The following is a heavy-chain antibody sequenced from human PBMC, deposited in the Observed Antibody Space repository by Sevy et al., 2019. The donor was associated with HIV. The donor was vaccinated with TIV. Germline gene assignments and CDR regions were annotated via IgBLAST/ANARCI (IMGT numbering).Heavy chain of an antibody. D-gene: IGHD6-13*01. CDR1: GFTFSSYA. CDR2: ISYDGSNK. Sequence: GGSLRLSCAASGFTFSSYAMHWVRQAPGKGLEWVAVISYDGSNKYYADSVKGRFTISRDNSKNTLYLQMNSLRAEDTAVFYCARVGAEGAAGIWGYFDYWGQGTLVTVSS. J-gene: IGHJ4*02. V-gene: IGHV3-30-3*01. CDR3: ARVGAEGAAGIWGYFDY.